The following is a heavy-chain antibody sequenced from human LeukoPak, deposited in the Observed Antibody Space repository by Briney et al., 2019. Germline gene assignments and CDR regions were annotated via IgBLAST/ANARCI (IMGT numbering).Heavy chain of an antibody. J-gene: IGHJ4*02. V-gene: IGHV3-43*02. Sequence: GGSLRLSCVASGLNFDDSAMHGVRQAPGKGLEWVSLISADGGSTFSADSVKGQFSISRDNSKNSLYLQMNSLRSEDTAMYYCAKESGKFDYWGQGTLVAVSS. CDR1: GLNFDDSA. CDR2: ISADGGST. CDR3: AKESGKFDY.